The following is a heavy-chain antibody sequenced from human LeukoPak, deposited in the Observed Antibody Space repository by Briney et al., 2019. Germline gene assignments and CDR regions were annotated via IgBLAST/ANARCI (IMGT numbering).Heavy chain of an antibody. V-gene: IGHV1-46*01. J-gene: IGHJ4*02. Sequence: GASVKVSCKASGYTFTSYYMHWVRQAPGQGLEWMGKINPTGGSTSYAQKFQGRVTMTRDTSTTTVYVELNSLRSEDTAVYYCARGVGTYYYFDYWGQGNLVTVSS. D-gene: IGHD1-26*01. CDR1: GYTFTSYY. CDR3: ARGVGTYYYFDY. CDR2: INPTGGST.